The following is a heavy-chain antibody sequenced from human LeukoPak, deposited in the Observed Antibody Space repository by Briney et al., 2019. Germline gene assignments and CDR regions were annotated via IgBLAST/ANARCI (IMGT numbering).Heavy chain of an antibody. V-gene: IGHV4-34*01. CDR2: INHSGST. D-gene: IGHD3-10*01. CDR1: EFTFSSYS. J-gene: IGHJ5*02. CDR3: ARGLWRSRSHRYDP. Sequence: GSLRLSCAASEFTFSSYSMNWVRQPPGKGLEWIGEINHSGSTNYNPSLKSRVTISVDTSKNQFSLKLSSVTAADTAVYYCARGLWRSRSHRYDPWGQGTLVTVSS.